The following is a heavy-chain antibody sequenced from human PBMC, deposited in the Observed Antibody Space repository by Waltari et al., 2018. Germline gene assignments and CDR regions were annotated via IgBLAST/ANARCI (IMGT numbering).Heavy chain of an antibody. J-gene: IGHJ5*02. CDR1: GGSISRSSYY. CDR2: FYYSVGT. CDR3: ARHWKKSGYRFDP. V-gene: IGHV4-39*01. D-gene: IGHD5-12*01. Sequence: QLQLQESGPGLVKPSETLSLTCTVSGGSISRSSYYWGWIRQSPGKGLEWIGGFYYSVGTYDNPTLKSRVTISGDTSKNQFSLKLSSVTAADTAVYYCARHWKKSGYRFDPWGQGTLVTVSS.